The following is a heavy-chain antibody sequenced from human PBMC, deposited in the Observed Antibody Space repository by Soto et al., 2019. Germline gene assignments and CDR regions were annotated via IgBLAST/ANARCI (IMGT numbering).Heavy chain of an antibody. J-gene: IGHJ4*02. Sequence: GGSLRLSCEASGFTFSGFDMHWVRQPTGKGLEWVSSIGTAGDTYYAVSVKGSFTISRDNAKSSLSLQMNSLRAGDMAVYFCAKSQEIGTHFFDSWGQGTQVTVS. CDR3: AKSQEIGTHFFDS. D-gene: IGHD6-13*01. CDR1: GFTFSGFD. CDR2: IGTAGDT. V-gene: IGHV3-13*01.